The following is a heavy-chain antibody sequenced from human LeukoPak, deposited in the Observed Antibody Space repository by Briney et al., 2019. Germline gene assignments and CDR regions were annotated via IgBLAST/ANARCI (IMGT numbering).Heavy chain of an antibody. J-gene: IGHJ4*02. CDR3: ATYGGNSGPLFDY. CDR1: GGSISSYY. Sequence: PSETLSLTCTVSGGSISSYYWSWIRQPPGKGLEWIGYIYYSGSTNYSPSLKSRVTISVDTSKNQFSLKLSSVTAADTAVYYCATYGGNSGPLFDYWGQGTLVTVSS. CDR2: IYYSGST. V-gene: IGHV4-59*01. D-gene: IGHD4-23*01.